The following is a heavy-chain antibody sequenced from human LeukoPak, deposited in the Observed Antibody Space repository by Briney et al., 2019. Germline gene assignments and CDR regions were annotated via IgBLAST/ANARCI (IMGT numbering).Heavy chain of an antibody. Sequence: GGSLRLSCAASGFTFSSYWMSWVRQAPGKGLEWVANIKQDGSEKYYVDSVKGRFTISRDNAKNSLYLQMNSLRAEDTAVYYCARDLLDYYDSSGYWAGCWGQGTLVTVSS. CDR1: GFTFSSYW. CDR2: IKQDGSEK. J-gene: IGHJ4*02. CDR3: ARDLLDYYDSSGYWAGC. D-gene: IGHD3-22*01. V-gene: IGHV3-7*01.